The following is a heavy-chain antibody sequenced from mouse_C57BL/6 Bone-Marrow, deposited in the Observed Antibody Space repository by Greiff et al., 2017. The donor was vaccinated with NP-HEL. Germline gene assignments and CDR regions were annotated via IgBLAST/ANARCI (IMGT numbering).Heavy chain of an antibody. CDR3: TPITPVVVGDY. CDR1: GFNIKDDY. J-gene: IGHJ4*01. CDR2: IDPENGDT. V-gene: IGHV14-4*01. Sequence: EVQLQQSGAELVRPGASVKLSCTASGFNIKDDYMHWVKQRPEQGLEWIGWIDPENGDTEYASKFQGKATITADTSSNTAYLQLSSLTSEDTAVYYCTPITPVVVGDYWGQGTSVTVSS. D-gene: IGHD1-1*01.